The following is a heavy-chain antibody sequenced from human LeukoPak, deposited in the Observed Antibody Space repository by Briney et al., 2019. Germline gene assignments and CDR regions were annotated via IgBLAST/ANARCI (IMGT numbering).Heavy chain of an antibody. V-gene: IGHV3-23*01. J-gene: IGHJ4*02. CDR3: AKDRLGAMTYFDF. CDR2: ISGSGGST. Sequence: GGSLRLSCAASGFTFSSYGMSWVRQAPGKGLEWVSGISGSGGSTYYADSVKGRVTISRDNSKNTLYLQVNSLRVEDTAVYYCAKDRLGAMTYFDFWGQGTLVTVSS. CDR1: GFTFSSYG. D-gene: IGHD1-26*01.